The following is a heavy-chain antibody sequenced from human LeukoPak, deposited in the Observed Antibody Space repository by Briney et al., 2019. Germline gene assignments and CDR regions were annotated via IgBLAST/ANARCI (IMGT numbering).Heavy chain of an antibody. J-gene: IGHJ5*02. Sequence: ASVKVSCKASGYTFTGYYMHWVRQAPGQGLEWMGWINPNSGGTNYAQKSQGRVTMTRDTSISTAYMELSRLRSDDTAVYYCARGVLLRLRLGELSLRDRFDPWGQGTLVTVSS. CDR1: GYTFTGYY. CDR3: ARGVLLRLRLGELSLRDRFDP. V-gene: IGHV1-2*02. D-gene: IGHD3-16*02. CDR2: INPNSGGT.